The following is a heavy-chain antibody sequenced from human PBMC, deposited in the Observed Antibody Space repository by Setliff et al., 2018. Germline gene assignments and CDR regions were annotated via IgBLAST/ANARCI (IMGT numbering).Heavy chain of an antibody. D-gene: IGHD3-10*01. CDR2: ISSSSSPI. J-gene: IGHJ5*02. CDR3: ARDLIRGAPNWFDP. V-gene: IGHV3-48*04. CDR1: GFTFSGNW. Sequence: PGGSLRLSCEASGFTFSGNWMHWVRQVPGEGLEWVSYISSSSSPISYADSVKGRFTVSRDNAKNSLYLQMNSLRAEDTAVYYCARDLIRGAPNWFDPWGQGTLVTVSS.